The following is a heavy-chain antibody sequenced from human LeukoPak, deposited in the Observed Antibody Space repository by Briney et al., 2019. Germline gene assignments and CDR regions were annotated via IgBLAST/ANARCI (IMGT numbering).Heavy chain of an antibody. J-gene: IGHJ5*02. V-gene: IGHV1-2*02. Sequence: VASVKVSCKASGYTFTGYYMHWVRQAPGQGLEGMGWINPNSGGTNYAQKFQGSVTMTRDTSISTAYMELSRLRSDDTAVYYCARVHAKVVPAASTNWFDPWGQGTLVTVSS. CDR3: ARVHAKVVPAASTNWFDP. CDR1: GYTFTGYY. D-gene: IGHD2-2*01. CDR2: INPNSGGT.